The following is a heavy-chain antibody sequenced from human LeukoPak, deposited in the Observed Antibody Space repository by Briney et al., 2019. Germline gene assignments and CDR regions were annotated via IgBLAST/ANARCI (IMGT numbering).Heavy chain of an antibody. CDR3: AGNYYDSSGPHVGYAFDI. Sequence: ASVKVSCKASGYTFTTYGISWVRQAPGQGLEWMGWISAYNGNTNYLQKLQGRVTMTRDTFTSTVSMELRSLRSDDTAVYYCAGNYYDSSGPHVGYAFDIWGQGTMVTVSS. CDR2: ISAYNGNT. D-gene: IGHD3-22*01. CDR1: GYTFTTYG. J-gene: IGHJ3*02. V-gene: IGHV1-18*01.